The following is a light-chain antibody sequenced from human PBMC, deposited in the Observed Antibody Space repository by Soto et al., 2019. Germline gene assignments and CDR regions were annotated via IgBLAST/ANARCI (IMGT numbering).Light chain of an antibody. CDR3: SSYTSSSTLYV. CDR2: DVS. V-gene: IGLV2-14*01. Sequence: QSALTQPASVSGSPGQWITISCTGTSSDVGGYNYVSWYQQHPGKVPKLMMYDVSKRPSGVSNRFSGSKSGNTASLTISGLQAEDEADYYCSSYTSSSTLYVFGTGTKVTVL. CDR1: SSDVGGYNY. J-gene: IGLJ1*01.